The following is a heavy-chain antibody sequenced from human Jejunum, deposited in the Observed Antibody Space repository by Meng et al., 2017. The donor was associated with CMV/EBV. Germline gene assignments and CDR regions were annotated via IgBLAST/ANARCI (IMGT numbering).Heavy chain of an antibody. CDR2: INSSSGTI. D-gene: IGHD5-18*01. CDR3: ARDLQLST. J-gene: IGHJ5*02. CDR1: GFTLSSYS. Sequence: LSCAASGFTLSSYSMNWVRQATGKGLEWVSSINSSSGTIYYADSVKGRVTIFRDNAKKSLHLQRNSLRADDTAVYYCARDLQLSTWGQGTRVTVSS. V-gene: IGHV3-48*04.